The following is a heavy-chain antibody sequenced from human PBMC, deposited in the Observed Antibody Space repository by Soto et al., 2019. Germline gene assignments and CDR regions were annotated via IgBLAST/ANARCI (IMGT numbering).Heavy chain of an antibody. CDR1: GLIVSANY. J-gene: IGHJ6*02. CDR2: LYSGGNT. Sequence: GGSLRLSCAASGLIVSANYMTWVRQAPGKGLEWVSVLYSGGNTYYAESVKGRFTISRDNSKNTVFLEMNSLRGEGTAVYYCARTESGYSYGFADVWGQGTTVTVSS. D-gene: IGHD5-18*01. V-gene: IGHV3-66*01. CDR3: ARTESGYSYGFADV.